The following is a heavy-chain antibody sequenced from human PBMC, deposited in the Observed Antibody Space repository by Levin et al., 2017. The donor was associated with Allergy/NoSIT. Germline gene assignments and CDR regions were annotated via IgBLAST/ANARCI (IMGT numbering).Heavy chain of an antibody. CDR2: TFYRSKWYT. J-gene: IGHJ5*02. CDR1: GDRVSSNSAS. D-gene: IGHD4-17*01. Sequence: QTLSLTCAISGDRVSSNSASWNWIRQSPSRGLEWLGRTFYRSKWYTDYAVSVKSRIIINADTSNNQFSLQLNSVTPEDTAVYYCARGLGLTVTTDWFDPWGQGTLVTVSS. V-gene: IGHV6-1*01. CDR3: ARGLGLTVTTDWFDP.